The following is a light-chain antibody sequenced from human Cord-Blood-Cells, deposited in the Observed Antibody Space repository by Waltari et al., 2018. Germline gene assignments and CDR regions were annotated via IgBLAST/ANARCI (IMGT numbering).Light chain of an antibody. J-gene: IGLJ1*01. CDR1: SSDVGSYNY. Sequence: QSALTQPASVSGSPGQSITISCTGTSSDVGSYNYVSWYQQHPGKAPKLMIYDGSNRPSGVSNRFSGSKSGNTASLTISGLQAEDEADYYCSSYTSSSTLVFGTGTKVTVL. CDR2: DGS. CDR3: SSYTSSSTLV. V-gene: IGLV2-14*01.